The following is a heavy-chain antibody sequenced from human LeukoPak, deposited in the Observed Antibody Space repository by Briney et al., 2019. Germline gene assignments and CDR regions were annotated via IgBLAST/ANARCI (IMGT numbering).Heavy chain of an antibody. Sequence: GRSLRLSCAASGFTFSNYGIHWVRQAPGKGLEWVAVIWYDGSNKYYADSVKGRFTVSRDNSKNTLYLQMNSLRAEDTAVYYCARGADEHDAFDIWGQGTMVTVSS. CDR3: ARGADEHDAFDI. CDR2: IWYDGSNK. J-gene: IGHJ3*02. D-gene: IGHD1/OR15-1a*01. CDR1: GFTFSNYG. V-gene: IGHV3-33*01.